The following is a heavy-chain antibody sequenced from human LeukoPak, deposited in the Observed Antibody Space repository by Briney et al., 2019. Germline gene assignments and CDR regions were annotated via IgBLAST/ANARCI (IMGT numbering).Heavy chain of an antibody. CDR1: GYTFTSYD. CDR2: MNPNSGNT. Sequence: ASVKVSCKASGYTFTSYDINWVRQATGQGLEWMGWMNPNSGNTGYAQKFQGRVTMTRNTSISTAYMEPSSLRSEDTAVYYCAREQQLAKDYYYYGMDVWGQGTTVTVSS. J-gene: IGHJ6*02. D-gene: IGHD6-13*01. V-gene: IGHV1-8*01. CDR3: AREQQLAKDYYYYGMDV.